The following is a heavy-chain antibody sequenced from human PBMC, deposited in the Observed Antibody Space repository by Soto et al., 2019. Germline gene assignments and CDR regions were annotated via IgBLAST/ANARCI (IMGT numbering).Heavy chain of an antibody. D-gene: IGHD2-15*01. V-gene: IGHV2-26*01. CDR3: ARLHLGYCSGGSCYRYFDL. CDR1: GFSLSNARMG. CDR2: IFSNDEK. Sequence: QVTLKESGPVLVKPTETLTLTCTVSGFSLSNARMGVSWIRQPPGKALEWLAHIFSNDEKSYSTSLKSRLTISKDTSKSQVVLTMTNMDPVDTATYSCARLHLGYCSGGSCYRYFDLWGRGTLVTVSS. J-gene: IGHJ2*01.